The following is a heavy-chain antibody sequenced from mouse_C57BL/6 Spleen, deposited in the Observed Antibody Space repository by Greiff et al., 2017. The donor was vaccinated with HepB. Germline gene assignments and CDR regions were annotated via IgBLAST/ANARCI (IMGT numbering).Heavy chain of an antibody. CDR2: IYPGDGDT. J-gene: IGHJ3*01. CDR3: ARTVYSNLFSY. CDR1: GYAFSSSW. V-gene: IGHV1-82*01. D-gene: IGHD2-5*01. Sequence: VQLQQSGPELVKPGASVKISCKASGYAFSSSWMNWVKQRPGKGLEWIGRIYPGDGDTNYNGKFKGKATLTADKSSSTAYMQLSSLTSEDSAVYFCARTVYSNLFSYWGQGTLVTVSA.